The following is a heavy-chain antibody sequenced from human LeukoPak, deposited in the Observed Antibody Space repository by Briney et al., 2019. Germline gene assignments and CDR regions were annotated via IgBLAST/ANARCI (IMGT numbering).Heavy chain of an antibody. D-gene: IGHD2-15*01. CDR3: ARDRRRVYCSGGSCSEYYYYYGMDV. CDR2: ISYDGSNK. V-gene: IGHV3-30-3*01. Sequence: PGGSLRLSCAASGFTFSSYAMHWVRQAPGKGLEWVAVISYDGSNKYYADSVKGRFTISRDNSKNTLYLQMNSLRAEDTAVYYCARDRRRVYCSGGSCSEYYYYYGMDVWGQGTTVTVSS. J-gene: IGHJ6*02. CDR1: GFTFSSYA.